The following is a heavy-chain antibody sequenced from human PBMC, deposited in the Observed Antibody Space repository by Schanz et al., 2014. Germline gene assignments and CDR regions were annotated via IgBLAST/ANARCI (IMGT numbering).Heavy chain of an antibody. Sequence: EVQLLESGGGLVQPGGSLRLSCAASGFTFGDYAMTWVRQAPGKGLEWVSAILGLASTTYYADSVKGRFTISRDNFKGALYLQMSSLRADDTAVYYCAKAADWPVTRFDPWGQGTLVTVSS. CDR1: GFTFGDYA. CDR2: ILGLASTT. J-gene: IGHJ5*02. V-gene: IGHV3-23*01. D-gene: IGHD3-9*01. CDR3: AKAADWPVTRFDP.